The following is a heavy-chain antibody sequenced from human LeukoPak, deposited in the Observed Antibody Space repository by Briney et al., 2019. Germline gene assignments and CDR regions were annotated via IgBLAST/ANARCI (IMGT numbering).Heavy chain of an antibody. CDR2: ISAYNGNT. D-gene: IGHD3-10*01. CDR3: ARVYGSGSVPYYFDY. V-gene: IGHV1-18*01. Sequence: GASVKVSCKASGYTFTSYGISWVRQAPGQGLEWMGWISAYNGNTNYAQKLQGRVTMITDTSTSTAYMELRSLRSDDTAVYYCARVYGSGSVPYYFDYWGQGTLVTVSS. J-gene: IGHJ4*02. CDR1: GYTFTSYG.